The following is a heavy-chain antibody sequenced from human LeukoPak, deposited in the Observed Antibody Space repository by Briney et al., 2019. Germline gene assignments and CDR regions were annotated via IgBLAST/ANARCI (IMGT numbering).Heavy chain of an antibody. V-gene: IGHV3-74*01. J-gene: IGHJ4*02. CDR1: GFSFSSSW. CDR2: ISSDGTDV. D-gene: IGHD2-2*01. Sequence: GGSRRLSCLASGFSFSSSWMHWVRQTPGKELLWLSRISSDGTDVKYADSVQGRFIISRDNAKNTLYLQMNNLRVEDTAVYYCARDQTQLGPTTVDYWGQGTLVTVSS. CDR3: ARDQTQLGPTTVDY.